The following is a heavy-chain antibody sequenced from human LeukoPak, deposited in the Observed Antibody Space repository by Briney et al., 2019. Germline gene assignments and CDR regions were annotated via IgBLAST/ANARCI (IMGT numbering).Heavy chain of an antibody. Sequence: SETLSLTCTVSGGSISSSSYYWGWIRQPPGKGLEWIGSIYYSGSTYYNPSLKSRVTISVDTSKNQFSLKLSSVTAADTAVYYCARHVRGSSWYWIKSDGTSRFDYWGQGTLVTVSS. CDR2: IYYSGST. V-gene: IGHV4-39*01. D-gene: IGHD6-13*01. CDR1: GGSISSSSYY. J-gene: IGHJ4*02. CDR3: ARHVRGSSWYWIKSDGTSRFDY.